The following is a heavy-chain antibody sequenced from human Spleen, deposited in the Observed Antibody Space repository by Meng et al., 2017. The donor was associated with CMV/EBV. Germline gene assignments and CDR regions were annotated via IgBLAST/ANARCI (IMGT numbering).Heavy chain of an antibody. Sequence: SYTTSWVRQALGQGLEWMGGIIPVFSATHYSQRFQGRVTITTDESTSTSYMELTSLRSDDTAVYYCATWEGIPTRGSGGTFNWFDPWGQGTLVTVSS. CDR2: IIPVFSAT. J-gene: IGHJ5*02. CDR3: ATWEGIPTRGSGGTFNWFDP. D-gene: IGHD1-26*01. V-gene: IGHV1-69*05. CDR1: SYT.